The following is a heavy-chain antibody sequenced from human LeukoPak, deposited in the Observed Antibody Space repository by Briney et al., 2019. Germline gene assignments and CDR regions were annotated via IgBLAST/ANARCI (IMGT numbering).Heavy chain of an antibody. V-gene: IGHV3-30*02. J-gene: IGHJ4*02. CDR3: AKHDSSSYI. D-gene: IGHD3-22*01. CDR2: MRSDGSDK. Sequence: GGSLRLSCAASGFIFSTNGMHWVRQAPGKGLEWVAFMRSDGSDKYYADSVKGRFTISRDNSKNTLYLQMNSLRAEDTAVYYCAKHDSSSYIWGPGALFTVSS. CDR1: GFIFSTNG.